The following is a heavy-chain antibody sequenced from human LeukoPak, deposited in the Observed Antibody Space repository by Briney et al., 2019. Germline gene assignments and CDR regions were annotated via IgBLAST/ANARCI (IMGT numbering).Heavy chain of an antibody. D-gene: IGHD1-26*01. Sequence: ASVKVSCKASGYTFTGYYMHWVRQAPGQGLEWMGRINPNSGGTNYAQKFQGRVTMTRDTSISTAYMKLSRLRSDDTAVYYCARVPWELLDPWYMDVWGKGTTVTVSS. J-gene: IGHJ6*03. CDR2: INPNSGGT. CDR1: GYTFTGYY. V-gene: IGHV1-2*06. CDR3: ARVPWELLDPWYMDV.